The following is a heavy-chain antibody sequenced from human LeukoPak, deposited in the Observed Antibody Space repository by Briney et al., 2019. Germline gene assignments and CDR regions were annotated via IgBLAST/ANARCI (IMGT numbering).Heavy chain of an antibody. Sequence: GGSLRLSCAASGFTFSSYAMSWVRQAPGKGLEWVSAISGSGGSTYYADSVKGRFTISRDNSKNTLYLQMNSLRAEDTAVYYCLGIVVVPAARDAFDTWGQGTMVTVSS. CDR2: ISGSGGST. J-gene: IGHJ3*02. V-gene: IGHV3-23*01. CDR1: GFTFSSYA. D-gene: IGHD2-2*01. CDR3: LGIVVVPAARDAFDT.